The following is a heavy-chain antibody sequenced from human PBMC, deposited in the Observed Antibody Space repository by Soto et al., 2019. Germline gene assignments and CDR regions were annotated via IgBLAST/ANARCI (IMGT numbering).Heavy chain of an antibody. J-gene: IGHJ4*02. V-gene: IGHV1-69*19. Sequence: QVQLVQSGAEMKKPGSSVKVSCQSSGGTLNTYAMNWVRQAPGQGPEWMGDISPMFGAANYAPKFQGRVTITADESTGTSYMQFSSLTSEDTALYFCAREVQVHTPAFVYWGQGTLVTVSS. CDR2: ISPMFGAA. CDR1: GGTLNTYA. D-gene: IGHD3-10*01. CDR3: AREVQVHTPAFVY.